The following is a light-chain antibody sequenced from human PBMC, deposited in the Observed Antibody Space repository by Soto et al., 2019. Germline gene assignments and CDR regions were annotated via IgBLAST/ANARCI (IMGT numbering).Light chain of an antibody. CDR2: GAS. CDR1: QSFSSSP. V-gene: IGKV3-20*01. Sequence: EILLTQSPGTLSLSPGERATLSCRASQSFSSSPLAWYQQRPGQAPRLLIYGASSRATGIPDRFSGSGSGTDFTLTISRLETEDFAVYYCQQYGSSPVTFGQGTKVDIK. CDR3: QQYGSSPVT. J-gene: IGKJ1*01.